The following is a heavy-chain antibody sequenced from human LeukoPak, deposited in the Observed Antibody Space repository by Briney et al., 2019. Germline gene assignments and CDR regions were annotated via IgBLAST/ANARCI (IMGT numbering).Heavy chain of an antibody. D-gene: IGHD1-1*01. J-gene: IGHJ4*02. V-gene: IGHV4-39*01. CDR1: GGSISDGTYY. CDR3: ARRTTESYSDY. CDR2: IHYSGTT. Sequence: SETLSLTCTVSGGSISDGTYYWGWIRRPPGKGLEWIGTIHYSGTTHYNRSLKSRVTLSVDTSKNQFSLRLSSVTAADTAVYYCARRTTESYSDYWGLGTLVTVST.